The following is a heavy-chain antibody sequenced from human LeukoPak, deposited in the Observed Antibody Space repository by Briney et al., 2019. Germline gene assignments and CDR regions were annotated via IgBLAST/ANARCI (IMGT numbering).Heavy chain of an antibody. Sequence: PGESLKISCKGSGDTFNNDWIAWVRQIPGKGLEWMGIVYPDASKTKYNPSFQGQVTISADKSTTTAYLQWSSLRASDTAIYYCARQMGGMTSVNWFDPWGQGTLVTVSS. CDR1: GDTFNNDW. J-gene: IGHJ5*02. D-gene: IGHD1-1*01. CDR2: VYPDASKT. CDR3: ARQMGGMTSVNWFDP. V-gene: IGHV5-51*01.